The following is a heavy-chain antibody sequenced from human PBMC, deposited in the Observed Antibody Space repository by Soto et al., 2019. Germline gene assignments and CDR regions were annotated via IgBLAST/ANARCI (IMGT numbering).Heavy chain of an antibody. V-gene: IGHV1-69*13. D-gene: IGHD1-1*01. CDR3: ATAGNYRFDN. CDR1: GGTFSSYA. Sequence: SVKVSCKASGGTFSSYAISWVRQAPGQGLEWMGGIIPIFGTANYAQKFHGRVTITADESTSTAYMELNILRVEDTAVYFCATAGNYRFDNWGLGTLVTVSS. J-gene: IGHJ4*02. CDR2: IIPIFGTA.